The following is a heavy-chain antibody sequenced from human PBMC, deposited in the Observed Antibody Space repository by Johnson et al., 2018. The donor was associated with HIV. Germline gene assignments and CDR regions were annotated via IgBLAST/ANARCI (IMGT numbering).Heavy chain of an antibody. Sequence: QVQLVESGGGVVRPGGSLRLSCAASGFTFSSYAMHWVRQAPGKGLEGVAVISYDGSNKYYADSVKGRFTISRDNSKNSLSLQMNSLRAEDTAVYYCARDLVYGGNFRAFDIWGQGTMVPVSS. CDR1: GFTFSSYA. J-gene: IGHJ3*02. CDR3: ARDLVYGGNFRAFDI. V-gene: IGHV3-30-3*01. CDR2: ISYDGSNK. D-gene: IGHD4-23*01.